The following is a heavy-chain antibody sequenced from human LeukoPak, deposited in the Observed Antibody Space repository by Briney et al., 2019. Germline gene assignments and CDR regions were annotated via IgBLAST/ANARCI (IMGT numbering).Heavy chain of an antibody. Sequence: SGRSLRLSCTASGFSFGDYGMSWVRQAPGKGLEWVANIKQDGSEKYYVDSVKGRFTISRDNAKNSLYLQMNSLRAEDTAVYYCARVRPYYFDYWGQGTLVTVSS. J-gene: IGHJ4*02. D-gene: IGHD6-6*01. CDR1: GFSFGDYG. CDR3: ARVRPYYFDY. V-gene: IGHV3-7*04. CDR2: IKQDGSEK.